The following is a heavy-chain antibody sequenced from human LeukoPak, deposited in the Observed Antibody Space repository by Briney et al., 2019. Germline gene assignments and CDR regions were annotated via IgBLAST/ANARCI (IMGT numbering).Heavy chain of an antibody. J-gene: IGHJ3*02. CDR2: IYYSGST. D-gene: IGHD3-10*01. CDR1: GGSVSSGDYY. V-gene: IGHV4-30-4*01. CDR3: ARGITRRRTFDI. Sequence: SQTLSLTCTVSGGSVSSGDYYWSWIRQPPGKGLEWIGYIYYSGSTYYNPSLKSRITISVDTSKNQFSLKLSSVTAADTALYYCARGITRRRTFDIWGQGTMVTVSS.